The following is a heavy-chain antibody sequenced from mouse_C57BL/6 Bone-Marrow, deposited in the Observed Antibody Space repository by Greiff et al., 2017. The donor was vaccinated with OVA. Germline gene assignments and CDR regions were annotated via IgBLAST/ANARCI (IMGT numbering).Heavy chain of an antibody. V-gene: IGHV1-7*01. D-gene: IGHD2-1*01. J-gene: IGHJ3*01. CDR1: GYTFTSYW. CDR3: ARSAYGNYEGFAY. Sequence: QVQLQQSGAELAKPGASVKLSCKASGYTFTSYWMHWVKQRPGQGLEWIGYINPSSGYTKYNQKFKDKATLTADKSSSTAYMQLSSLTYEDSAVYYCARSAYGNYEGFAYWGQGTLVTVSA. CDR2: INPSSGYT.